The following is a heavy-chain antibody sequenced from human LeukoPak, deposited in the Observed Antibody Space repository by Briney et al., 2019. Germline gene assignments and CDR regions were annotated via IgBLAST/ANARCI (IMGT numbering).Heavy chain of an antibody. Sequence: PGGSLRLSCAASGFTFSNAWMSWVRQAPGKGLEWVGRIKSKTDGGTTDYAAPVKGRFTISRDDSKNTLYLQMNSLETEDTAVYYCTGPDVVVTAAFDYWGQGTLVTVSS. CDR2: IKSKTDGGTT. J-gene: IGHJ4*02. CDR1: GFTFSNAW. CDR3: TGPDVVVTAAFDY. V-gene: IGHV3-15*01. D-gene: IGHD2-21*02.